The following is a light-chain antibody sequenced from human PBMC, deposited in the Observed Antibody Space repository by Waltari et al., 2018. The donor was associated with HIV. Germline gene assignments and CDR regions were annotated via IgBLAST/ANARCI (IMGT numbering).Light chain of an antibody. CDR1: SSNIGAGYD. Sequence: QSVLTQPPSVSGAPGQRVTISCTGRSSNIGAGYDVPWYQQFPGTAPKLLIYGNSNRPSGVPDRFSGSKSGTSASLAITGLQAEDEADYYCQSYDSNLSGVFGGGTKLTVL. J-gene: IGLJ2*01. CDR3: QSYDSNLSGV. CDR2: GNS. V-gene: IGLV1-40*01.